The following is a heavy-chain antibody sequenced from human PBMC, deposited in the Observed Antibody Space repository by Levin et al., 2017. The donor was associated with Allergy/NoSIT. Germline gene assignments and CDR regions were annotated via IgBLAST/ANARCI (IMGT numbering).Heavy chain of an antibody. CDR2: INYRGFT. Sequence: SETLSLTCSVSGGSVSSGTYYWSWIRRPPGNGLEWIGYINYRGFTKYNPSLKSRVTISVDTSKNEFSLKVTSVTAADTVVYYCARNRIIVSGGNDYYYGMDVWGQGTTVTVSS. J-gene: IGHJ6*02. CDR1: GGSVSSGTYY. CDR3: ARNRIIVSGGNDYYYGMDV. D-gene: IGHD5/OR15-5a*01. V-gene: IGHV4-61*01.